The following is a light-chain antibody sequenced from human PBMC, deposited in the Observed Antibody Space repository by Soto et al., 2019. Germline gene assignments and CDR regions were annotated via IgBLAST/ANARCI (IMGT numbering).Light chain of an antibody. CDR1: QSISSW. CDR3: QQYYTYPWT. CDR2: KAS. Sequence: DIQMTQSPSTLSASVGDRVTITCRASQSISSWLAWYQQRPGKAPKLLIYKASNLESGVPSRFSGSGSGTELNLTISSLHPDDVATYYCQQYYTYPWTFGPGTKVEIK. J-gene: IGKJ1*01. V-gene: IGKV1-5*03.